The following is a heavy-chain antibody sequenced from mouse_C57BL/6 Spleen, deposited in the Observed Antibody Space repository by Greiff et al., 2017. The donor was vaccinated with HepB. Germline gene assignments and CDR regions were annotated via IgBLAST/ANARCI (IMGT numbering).Heavy chain of an antibody. CDR3: ARSGYGSRLFAY. CDR2: IYPRSGNT. V-gene: IGHV1-81*01. CDR1: GYTFTSYG. J-gene: IGHJ3*01. D-gene: IGHD1-1*01. Sequence: QVQLKQSGAELARPGASVKLSCKASGYTFTSYGISWVKQRTGQGLEWIGEIYPRSGNTYYNEKFKGKATLTADKSSSTAYMELRSLTSEDSAVYFCARSGYGSRLFAYWGQGTLVTVSA.